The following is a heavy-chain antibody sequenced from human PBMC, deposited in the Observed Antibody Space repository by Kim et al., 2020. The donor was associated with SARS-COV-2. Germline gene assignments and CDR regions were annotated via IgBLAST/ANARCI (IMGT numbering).Heavy chain of an antibody. V-gene: IGHV3-30*03. J-gene: IGHJ4*02. Sequence: GGSLRLSCSASGFSFRSYGMHWFRQAPGKGLEWVSIISYGGANRYYADSVRGRFTISRDNSKNTVFLQMNSLGTDDSAVYYCVRGAAVTLTSTELYYFDHWGQGILVTVSS. CDR1: GFSFRSYG. CDR2: ISYGGANR. CDR3: VRGAAVTLTSTELYYFDH. D-gene: IGHD2-15*01.